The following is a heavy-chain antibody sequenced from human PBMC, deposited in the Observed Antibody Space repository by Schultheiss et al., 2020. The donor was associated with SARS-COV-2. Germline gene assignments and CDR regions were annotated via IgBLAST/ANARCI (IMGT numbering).Heavy chain of an antibody. CDR3: ARRVYSSSWSYFVY. D-gene: IGHD6-13*01. Sequence: GGSLRLSCAASGFTVSSNYMSWVRQAPGKGLEWVSVIYSGGSTYYADSVKGRFTISRDNSKNTLYLQMNSLRAEDTAVYYCARRVYSSSWSYFVYWGQGTLVTVSS. CDR1: GFTVSSNY. CDR2: IYSGGST. J-gene: IGHJ4*02. V-gene: IGHV3-66*02.